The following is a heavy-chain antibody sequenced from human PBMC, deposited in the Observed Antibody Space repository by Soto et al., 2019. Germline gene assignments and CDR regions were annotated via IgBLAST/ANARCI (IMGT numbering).Heavy chain of an antibody. V-gene: IGHV3-48*02. CDR1: EFTFSSFN. J-gene: IGHJ4*02. CDR2: ISASSTTV. Sequence: EVQLVESGGGLVQPGESVRLSCAASEFTFSSFNMHWVRQAPGKGLEWVSYISASSTTVYYGDSVKGRFTISRDNAKNSLYLQMNSLRDKDTAVYYCARIYRRDGNKYADYWGQGTLVTVSS. D-gene: IGHD3-16*02. CDR3: ARIYRRDGNKYADY.